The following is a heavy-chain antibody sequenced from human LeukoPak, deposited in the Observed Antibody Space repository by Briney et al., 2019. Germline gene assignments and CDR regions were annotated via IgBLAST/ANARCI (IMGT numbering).Heavy chain of an antibody. CDR3: ARFPYSSSSNFDY. CDR2: IYYSGST. CDR1: GFTFSSYA. Sequence: LRLSCAASGFTFSSYAMSWVRQHPGKGLEWIGYIYYSGSTYYNPSLKSRVTISVDTSKNQFSLKLSSVTAADTAVYYCARFPYSSSSNFDYWGQGTLVTVSS. V-gene: IGHV4-31*02. D-gene: IGHD6-13*01. J-gene: IGHJ4*02.